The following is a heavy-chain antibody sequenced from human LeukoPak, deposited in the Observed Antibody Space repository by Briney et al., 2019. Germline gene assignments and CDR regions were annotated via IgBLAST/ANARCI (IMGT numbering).Heavy chain of an antibody. D-gene: IGHD5-18*01. Sequence: GGSLRLSCAASGLSFLSYSMNWVRQAPGKGLEWVSSISSISSYVYYADSVKGRFTISRDNAKNSLYLQMNSLRAEDTAVYYCAREGVETIQIWRDFDYWGQGTLVTVSS. J-gene: IGHJ4*02. V-gene: IGHV3-21*01. CDR1: GLSFLSYS. CDR3: AREGVETIQIWRDFDY. CDR2: ISSISSYV.